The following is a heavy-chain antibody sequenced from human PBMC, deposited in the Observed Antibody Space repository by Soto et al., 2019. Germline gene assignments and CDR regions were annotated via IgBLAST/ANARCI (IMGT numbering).Heavy chain of an antibody. CDR2: ISYDGSNK. J-gene: IGHJ4*02. D-gene: IGHD3-10*01. Sequence: PGGSLRLSCASSGFTFSSYGMHWVRQAPGKGLEWVAVISYDGSNKYYADSVKGRFTISRDNSKNTLYLQMNSLRAEDTAVYYCAKCRGVRGVILGTFDYWGQGTLVTVSS. CDR3: AKCRGVRGVILGTFDY. V-gene: IGHV3-30*18. CDR1: GFTFSSYG.